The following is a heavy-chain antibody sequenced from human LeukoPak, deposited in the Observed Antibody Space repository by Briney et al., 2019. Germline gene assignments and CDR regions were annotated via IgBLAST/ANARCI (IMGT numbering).Heavy chain of an antibody. Sequence: PSETLSLTCTASGGSIGRDYWTWIRQPPGKGLEYIGYIYYNGATNYNPSLKSRVTISVDTSKNQFSLKLSSVTAADTAVYFCAKYGNSGWVIDSWGQGTLVTVSS. J-gene: IGHJ4*02. CDR2: IYYNGAT. CDR1: GGSIGRDY. D-gene: IGHD6-19*01. V-gene: IGHV4-59*08. CDR3: AKYGNSGWVIDS.